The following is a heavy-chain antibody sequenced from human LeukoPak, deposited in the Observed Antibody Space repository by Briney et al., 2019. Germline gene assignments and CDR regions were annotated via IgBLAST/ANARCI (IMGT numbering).Heavy chain of an antibody. CDR1: GYTFTDEY. CDR3: ARGSPPRRNYDSRGYYSYYFDY. Sequence: ASVKVSCKASGYTFTDEYIHWVRQAPGQGLEWMGWISAYNGNTHYAQKLQGRVTMTTDTSTSTVYMELRSLRSDDTAVYYCARGSPPRRNYDSRGYYSYYFDYWGQGTLVTVSS. J-gene: IGHJ4*02. V-gene: IGHV1-18*01. CDR2: ISAYNGNT. D-gene: IGHD3-22*01.